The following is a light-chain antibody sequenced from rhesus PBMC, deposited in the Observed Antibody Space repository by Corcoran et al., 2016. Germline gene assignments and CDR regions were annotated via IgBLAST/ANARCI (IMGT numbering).Light chain of an antibody. J-gene: IGKJ1*01. V-gene: IGKV1-22*01. CDR2: KAP. CDR3: LQYSSSPWT. CDR1: QSISSW. Sequence: DIQMTQSPSSLSASVGDTVTITCRASQSISSWLDWYQQKPGKAPKLLIYKAPSFQSGVPSRFSGSGSGTDFTLTVNSLQPEDFATYYCLQYSSSPWTFGQGTKVEIK.